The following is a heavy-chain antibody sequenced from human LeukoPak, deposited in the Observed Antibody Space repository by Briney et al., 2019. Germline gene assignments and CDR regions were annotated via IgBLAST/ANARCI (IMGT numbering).Heavy chain of an antibody. V-gene: IGHV4-59*01. D-gene: IGHD1-26*01. CDR2: IYYSGST. J-gene: IGHJ5*02. Sequence: SETLSLTCTVSGGSISGYYWSWIRQPPGKGLEWIGYIYYSGSTNYNPSLKGRVTILVDTSKNQFSLKLSSVTAADTALYYCARAGGSYYPPWFDPWGQGTLVTVSS. CDR3: ARAGGSYYPPWFDP. CDR1: GGSISGYY.